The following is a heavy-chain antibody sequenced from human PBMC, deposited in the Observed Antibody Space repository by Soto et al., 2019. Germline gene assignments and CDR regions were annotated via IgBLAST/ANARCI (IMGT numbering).Heavy chain of an antibody. D-gene: IGHD3-3*01. CDR3: ARGCSADFDFWSASYYFDY. J-gene: IGHJ4*02. Sequence: SETLSLTCIVSGGSISSYYWSWIRQPPGKGLEWIGNIYYSGSTNYNPSLKSRVTISVDTSKNQFSLKLNSVTAADTAVYFCARGCSADFDFWSASYYFDYWGQGTLVTVSS. CDR1: GGSISSYY. V-gene: IGHV4-59*01. CDR2: IYYSGST.